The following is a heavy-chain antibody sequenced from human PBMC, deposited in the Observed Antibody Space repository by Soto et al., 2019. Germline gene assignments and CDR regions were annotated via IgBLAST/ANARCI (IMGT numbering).Heavy chain of an antibody. D-gene: IGHD3-22*01. CDR2: ISSSSSYI. J-gene: IGHJ3*02. V-gene: IGHV3-21*01. CDR1: GFRFSNHG. CDR3: ASSYHDSSGYFAFDI. Sequence: PVGSLRLSSAASGFRFSNHGMHWVRQAPGKGLEWVSSISSSSSYIYYADSVKGRFTISRDNAKNSLYLQMNSLRAEDTAVYYCASSYHDSSGYFAFDIWGQGTMVTVSS.